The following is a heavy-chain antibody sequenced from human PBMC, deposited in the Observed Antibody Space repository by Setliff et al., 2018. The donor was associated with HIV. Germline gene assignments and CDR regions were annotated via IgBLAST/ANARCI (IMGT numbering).Heavy chain of an antibody. Sequence: PGGSLRLSCAASGFTFSTYSMSWIRQAPGKGLEWVAYIPSSGSSRYYADSVKGRFTISRDNAKNSLYLQMNSLRAEDTAVYYCARDLDYGDDWGQGTLVTVSS. CDR1: GFTFSTYS. D-gene: IGHD3-16*01. V-gene: IGHV3-11*04. CDR2: IPSSGSSR. CDR3: ARDLDYGDD. J-gene: IGHJ4*02.